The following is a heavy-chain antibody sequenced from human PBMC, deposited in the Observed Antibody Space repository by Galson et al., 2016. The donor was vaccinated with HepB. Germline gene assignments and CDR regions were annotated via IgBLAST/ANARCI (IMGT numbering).Heavy chain of an antibody. CDR2: ISITFSST. CDR3: AKRIGAGGQFDY. J-gene: IGHJ4*02. Sequence: SLRLSCAASGFTFSSYAMSWVRQAPGKGLEWVSAISITFSSTYYAHSLKGRFTISRDNSKNTLYLQMNTLRSEDTAIYYCAKRIGAGGQFDYWGQGTLVTVSS. CDR1: GFTFSSYA. D-gene: IGHD6-13*01. V-gene: IGHV3-23*01.